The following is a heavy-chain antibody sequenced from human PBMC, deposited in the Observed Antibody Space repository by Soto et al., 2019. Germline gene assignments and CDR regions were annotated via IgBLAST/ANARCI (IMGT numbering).Heavy chain of an antibody. Sequence: GGSLRLSCAASGFSFCIYVMTWVRQAPGKGLEWVSLISGSGGRTNYADSVKGRFTTSRDNSKNTLYLQMNSLRAEDTAVYYCAKEKSSGSYDYWGQGTQVTVSS. CDR1: GFSFCIYV. CDR3: AKEKSSGSYDY. D-gene: IGHD3-10*01. CDR2: ISGSGGRT. J-gene: IGHJ4*02. V-gene: IGHV3-23*01.